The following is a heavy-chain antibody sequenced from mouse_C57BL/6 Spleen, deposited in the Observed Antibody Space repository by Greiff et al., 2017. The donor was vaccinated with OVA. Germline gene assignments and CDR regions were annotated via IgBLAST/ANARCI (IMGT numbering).Heavy chain of an antibody. CDR2: IDPEAGDT. V-gene: IGHV14-2*01. Sequence: EVKLQESGAELVKPGASVKLSCTASGFNIKDYYMHWVKQRTEQGLEWIGRIDPEAGDTKSAPKFPGKATLTADTSSNTAYLQLSSLTSEDTAVEYCARLSYAGTCRYVDVWGTGTTVTVSS. J-gene: IGHJ1*03. CDR3: ARLSYAGTCRYVDV. D-gene: IGHD1-1*02. CDR1: GFNIKDYY.